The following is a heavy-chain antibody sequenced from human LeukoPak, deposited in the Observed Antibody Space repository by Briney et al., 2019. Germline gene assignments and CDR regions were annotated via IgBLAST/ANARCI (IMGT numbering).Heavy chain of an antibody. CDR3: ARETAGGNYYFDY. Sequence: GGSLRLSCAASGFTFSNYAMHWVRQAPGKGLEWVAVISHDGSNKYHADSVEGRFTISRDNSKNTLYLQMNSLRPEDTAVYYCARETAGGNYYFDYWGQGTLVTVSS. J-gene: IGHJ4*02. V-gene: IGHV3-30-3*01. D-gene: IGHD6-13*01. CDR1: GFTFSNYA. CDR2: ISHDGSNK.